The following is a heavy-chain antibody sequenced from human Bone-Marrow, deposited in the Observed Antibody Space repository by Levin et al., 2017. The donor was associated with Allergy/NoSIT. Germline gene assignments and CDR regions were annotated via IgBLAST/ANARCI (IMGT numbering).Heavy chain of an antibody. V-gene: IGHV3-74*01. Sequence: ASVKVSCAASGFSVSRYWMHWVRQAPGKGLAWVSRINEDGSTINYADSVEGRFTISRDSAKNTLYLQMNSLRVEDTAVYYCTRDTFGVDDYWGQGTMVTVSS. J-gene: IGHJ4*02. D-gene: IGHD3-3*01. CDR3: TRDTFGVDDY. CDR1: GFSVSRYW. CDR2: INEDGSTI.